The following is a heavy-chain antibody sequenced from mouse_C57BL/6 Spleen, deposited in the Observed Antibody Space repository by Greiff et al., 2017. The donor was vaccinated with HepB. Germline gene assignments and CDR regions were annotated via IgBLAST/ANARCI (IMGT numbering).Heavy chain of an antibody. V-gene: IGHV10-1*01. CDR1: GFSFNTYA. D-gene: IGHD2-4*01. Sequence: EVKLVESGGGLVQPKGSLKLSCAASGFSFNTYAMNWVRQAPGKGLEWVARIRSKSNNYATYYADSVKDRFTIYRDDSESMLYLQMNNLKTDDTAMYYCVRHEVYYDYDEAMDYWGQGTSVTVSS. CDR3: VRHEVYYDYDEAMDY. CDR2: IRSKSNNYAT. J-gene: IGHJ4*01.